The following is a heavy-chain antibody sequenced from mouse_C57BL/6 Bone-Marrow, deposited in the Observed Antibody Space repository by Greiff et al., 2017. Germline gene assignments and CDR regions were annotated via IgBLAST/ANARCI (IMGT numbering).Heavy chain of an antibody. J-gene: IGHJ3*01. CDR2: ISSGSSTI. Sequence: EVQLVESGGGLVKPGGSLKLSCAASGFTFSDYGMHWVRQAPEKGLEWVAYISSGSSTIYYADTVKGRFNISRDNAKNTLFLQMTSLRSEDTAMYYCARSLAYWGQGTLVTVSA. CDR3: ARSLAY. V-gene: IGHV5-17*01. CDR1: GFTFSDYG.